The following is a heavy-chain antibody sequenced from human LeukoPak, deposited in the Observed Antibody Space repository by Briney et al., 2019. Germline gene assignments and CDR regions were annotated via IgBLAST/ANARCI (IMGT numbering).Heavy chain of an antibody. CDR2: IIPILGIA. CDR3: ARDIIHCSSTSCPPDWFDP. CDR1: GYTFTSYD. D-gene: IGHD2-2*01. Sequence: ASVKVSCKASGYTFTSYDINWVRQATGQGLEWMGRIIPILGIANYAQKFQGRVTITADKSTSTAYMELSSLRSEDTAVYYCARDIIHCSSTSCPPDWFDPWGQGTLVTVSS. V-gene: IGHV1-69*04. J-gene: IGHJ5*02.